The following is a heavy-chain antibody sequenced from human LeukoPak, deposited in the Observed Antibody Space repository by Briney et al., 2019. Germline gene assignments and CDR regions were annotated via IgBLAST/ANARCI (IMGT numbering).Heavy chain of an antibody. J-gene: IGHJ6*02. CDR1: GLAFSSHW. Sequence: PGGSLRLSCAASGLAFSSHWMSWVRQAPGKGLEWVANINKDGSETRYLDSVRGRFTISRDNAKDSVYLQMNSLRAEDTAVYYCARDPQQQLVYYYYGMDVWGQGTTVTVSS. D-gene: IGHD6-13*01. CDR3: ARDPQQQLVYYYYGMDV. CDR2: INKDGSET. V-gene: IGHV3-7*05.